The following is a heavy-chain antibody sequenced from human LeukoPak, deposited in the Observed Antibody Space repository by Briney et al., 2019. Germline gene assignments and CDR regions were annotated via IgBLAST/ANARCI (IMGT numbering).Heavy chain of an antibody. Sequence: GGSLRLSCAAAGFTFSNYGMSWVRQAPGRGLEWVSAISGSGGSTYYADSMNDRFTISRDNSKNTLYLQMNSLRAEDTAVYYCAKEYDSQAFDSWGQGTLVTVSS. CDR2: ISGSGGST. V-gene: IGHV3-23*01. D-gene: IGHD3-22*01. CDR1: GFTFSNYG. J-gene: IGHJ4*02. CDR3: AKEYDSQAFDS.